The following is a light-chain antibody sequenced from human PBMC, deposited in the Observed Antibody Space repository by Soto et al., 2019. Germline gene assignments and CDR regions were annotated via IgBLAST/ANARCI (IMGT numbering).Light chain of an antibody. J-gene: IGKJ1*01. CDR1: QNISSY. CDR3: QQRSNWPRT. V-gene: IGKV3-11*01. Sequence: VLLTLYPRTLFFSPGNRATLSYRASQNISSYLIWYQQKPGQAPRLVFYDVSNRATCMPARIRGSGSDTYFTSYISSLEPEDCAVYSYQQRSNWPRTLGQGTKVDIK. CDR2: DVS.